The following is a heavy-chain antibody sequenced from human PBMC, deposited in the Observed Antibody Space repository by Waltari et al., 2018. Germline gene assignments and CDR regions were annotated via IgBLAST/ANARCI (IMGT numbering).Heavy chain of an antibody. Sequence: QVQLQESGPGLVKPSETLSLTCTVSGGSISSYFWRWIRQPAGKGLEWIGRIYTSGSTNYNPSLKSRVTMSVDTSKNQFSLKLSSVTAADTAVYYCARVSGGWLRPLFDYWGQGTLVTVSS. CDR3: ARVSGGWLRPLFDY. CDR2: IYTSGST. CDR1: GGSISSYF. J-gene: IGHJ4*02. D-gene: IGHD5-12*01. V-gene: IGHV4-4*07.